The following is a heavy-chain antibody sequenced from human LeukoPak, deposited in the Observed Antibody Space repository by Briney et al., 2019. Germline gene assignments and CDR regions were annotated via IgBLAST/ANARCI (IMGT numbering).Heavy chain of an antibody. CDR1: GGSISSYY. D-gene: IGHD3-22*01. V-gene: IGHV4-59*08. Sequence: SETLSLTCTVSGGSISSYYWSWIRQPPGKGLEWIGYIYYSGSTNYNPSLKSRVTISVDTSKNQFSLKLSSVTAADTAVYYCARGRKGDSLYWGQGTLVTVSS. J-gene: IGHJ4*02. CDR3: ARGRKGDSLY. CDR2: IYYSGST.